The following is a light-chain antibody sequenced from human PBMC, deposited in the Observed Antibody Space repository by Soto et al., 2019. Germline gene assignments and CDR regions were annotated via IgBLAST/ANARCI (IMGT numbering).Light chain of an antibody. J-gene: IGKJ1*01. CDR1: QSVSSN. CDR3: QQYIDWPWT. CDR2: GAS. V-gene: IGKV3-15*01. Sequence: EIVMTQSPATLSVSPGERVTLSCRASQSVSSNLAWYQQKPGQVPRLLISGASTRATGIPARFSGSGSGTEFSLTITSLQPEDFAVFYCQQYIDWPWTFGQGTKVEIK.